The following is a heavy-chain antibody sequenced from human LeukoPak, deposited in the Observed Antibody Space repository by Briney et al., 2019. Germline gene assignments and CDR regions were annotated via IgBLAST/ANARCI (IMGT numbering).Heavy chain of an antibody. J-gene: IGHJ6*02. D-gene: IGHD6-19*01. CDR1: GYSISSGYY. CDR2: IYHSGST. Sequence: SETLSLTCTVSGYSISSGYYWGWIRQPPGKGLEWIGSIYHSGSTYYNPSLKSRVTISVDTSKNQFSLKLSSVTAADTAVYYCARHPLYSSGWSRGGYYYYGMDVWGQGTTVTVSS. V-gene: IGHV4-38-2*02. CDR3: ARHPLYSSGWSRGGYYYYGMDV.